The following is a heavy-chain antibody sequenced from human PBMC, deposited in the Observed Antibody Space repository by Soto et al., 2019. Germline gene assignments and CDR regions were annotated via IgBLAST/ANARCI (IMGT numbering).Heavy chain of an antibody. CDR1: GFTFSSYA. Sequence: EVQLLESGGGLVQPGGSLRLSCAASGFTFSSYAMSWVRQAPGKGLEWVSAISGSGGSTYYADSVKGRFTISRDNSKNXXYXQXXSLRAEDTAVYYCASLGYCISTSCYVYYYYYGMDVWGQGTTVTVSS. CDR2: ISGSGGST. J-gene: IGHJ6*02. D-gene: IGHD2-2*01. V-gene: IGHV3-23*01. CDR3: ASLGYCISTSCYVYYYYYGMDV.